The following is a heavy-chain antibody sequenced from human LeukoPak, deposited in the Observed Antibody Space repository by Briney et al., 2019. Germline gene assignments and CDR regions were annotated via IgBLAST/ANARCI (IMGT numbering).Heavy chain of an antibody. D-gene: IGHD2-2*02. J-gene: IGHJ4*02. CDR3: AVAIPYTYYFDY. CDR2: IYYSGST. CDR1: GGSISSYY. Sequence: SETLSLTCTVSGGSISSYYWSWIRQPPGKGLEWIGYIYYSGSTNYNPSLKSRVTISVDTSKNQFSLKLSSVTAADMAVYYCAVAIPYTYYFDYWGQGTLVTVSS. V-gene: IGHV4-59*01.